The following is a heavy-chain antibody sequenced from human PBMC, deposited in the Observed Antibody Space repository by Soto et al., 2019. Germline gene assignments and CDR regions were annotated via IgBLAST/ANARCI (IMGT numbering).Heavy chain of an antibody. CDR3: ARETNGFMGAIAPAGYYYYGMDV. V-gene: IGHV3-11*01. J-gene: IGHJ6*02. D-gene: IGHD6-13*01. Sequence: QVQLVESGGGLVKPGGSLRLSCAASGFTFSDYYMSWIRQAPGKGLEWVSYISSSGSTIYYADSVKGRFTISRDNAKNSLYLQMNSLRAADTAVYYCARETNGFMGAIAPAGYYYYGMDVWGQGTTVTVSS. CDR2: ISSSGSTI. CDR1: GFTFSDYY.